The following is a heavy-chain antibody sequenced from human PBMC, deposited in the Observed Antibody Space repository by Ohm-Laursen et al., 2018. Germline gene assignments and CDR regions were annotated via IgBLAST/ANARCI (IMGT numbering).Heavy chain of an antibody. CDR1: GYTFTGYY. V-gene: IGHV1-2*02. CDR3: ARQLWLRGNYYYGMDV. CDR2: INPNSGGT. D-gene: IGHD5-18*01. Sequence: GASVKVSCKASGYTFTGYYMHWVRQAPGQGLEWMGWINPNSGGTNYAQKFQGRVTMTRDTSISSAYMELSRLRSDDTAVYYCARQLWLRGNYYYGMDVWGQGTTVTVSS. J-gene: IGHJ6*02.